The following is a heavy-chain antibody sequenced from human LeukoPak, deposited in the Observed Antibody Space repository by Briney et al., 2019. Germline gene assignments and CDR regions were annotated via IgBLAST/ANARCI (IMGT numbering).Heavy chain of an antibody. V-gene: IGHV1-69*13. J-gene: IGHJ4*02. D-gene: IGHD3-22*01. CDR1: GGTFSSYA. CDR3: ARAGASIGSSGYYY. Sequence: ASAKVSCKASGGTFSSYAISWVRQAPGQGLEWMGGIIPIFGTANYAQKFQGRVTITADESTSTAYMELRSLRSDDTAVYYCARAGASIGSSGYYYWGQGTLVTVSS. CDR2: IIPIFGTA.